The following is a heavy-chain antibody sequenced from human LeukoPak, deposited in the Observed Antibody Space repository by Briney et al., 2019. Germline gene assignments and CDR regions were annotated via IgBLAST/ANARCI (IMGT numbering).Heavy chain of an antibody. CDR3: ASHRSGFDP. CDR2: IYPGDSDT. Sequence: GEXLXXSCKGXXYSFTSYWIGWVRQMPGKGLEWMGIIYPGDSDTRYSPSFQGQVTISADKSINTAYLQWSSLKASDTAMYYCASHRSGFDPWGQGTLVTVSS. V-gene: IGHV5-51*01. CDR1: XYSFTSYW. J-gene: IGHJ5*02.